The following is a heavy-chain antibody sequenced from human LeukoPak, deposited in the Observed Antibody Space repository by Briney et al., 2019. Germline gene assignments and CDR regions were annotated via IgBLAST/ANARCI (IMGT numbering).Heavy chain of an antibody. CDR1: GFTFSSYS. Sequence: PGGSLRLSCAASGFTFSSYSMNWVRQAPGKGLEGVSYISSSSGTIYYADSVKGRFTISRDNAKNSLYLQMNSLRDEDTAVYYCARVWGYRNGFDYWGQGTLVTVSS. CDR3: ARVWGYRNGFDY. D-gene: IGHD5-12*01. CDR2: ISSSSGTI. J-gene: IGHJ4*02. V-gene: IGHV3-48*02.